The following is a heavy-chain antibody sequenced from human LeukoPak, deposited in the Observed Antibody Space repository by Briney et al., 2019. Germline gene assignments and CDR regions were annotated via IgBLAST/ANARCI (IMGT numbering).Heavy chain of an antibody. CDR1: GGSISSYY. CDR3: ARDLIAVAGTAEYFQH. V-gene: IGHV4-59*12. D-gene: IGHD6-19*01. Sequence: SETLSLTCTVSGGSISSYYWSWIRQPPGKGLEWIGYIYYSGSTNYNPSLKSRVTISVDTSKNQFSLKLSSVTAADTAVYYCARDLIAVAGTAEYFQHWGQGTLVTVSS. J-gene: IGHJ1*01. CDR2: IYYSGST.